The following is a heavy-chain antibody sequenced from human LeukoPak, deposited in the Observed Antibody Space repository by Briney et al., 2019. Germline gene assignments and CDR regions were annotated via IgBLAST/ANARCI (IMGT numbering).Heavy chain of an antibody. J-gene: IGHJ2*01. V-gene: IGHV4-34*01. D-gene: IGHD5-24*01. CDR2: INHSGST. CDR3: ARRSSKRFNWYFDL. CDR1: GGSFSGYY. Sequence: SETLSLTCAVYGGSFSGYYWSRIRQPPGKGLEWIGEINHSGSTNYNPSLKSRVTISVDTSKNQFSLKLSSVTAADTAVYYCARRSSKRFNWYFDLWGRGTLVTVSS.